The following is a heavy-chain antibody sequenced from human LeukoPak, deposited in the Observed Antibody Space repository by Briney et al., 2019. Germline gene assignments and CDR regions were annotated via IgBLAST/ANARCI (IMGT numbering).Heavy chain of an antibody. CDR3: ARDYSGAGTVGATSGY. Sequence: SETLSLTCTVSGGSISSSSYYWDWIRQAPGKGLEWIGSIYYSGNTSYNPSLKSRVTMSVDTSKNEFSLKLRSVTAADTAVYYCARDYSGAGTVGATSGYWGQGTLVTVSS. V-gene: IGHV4-39*02. D-gene: IGHD1-26*01. CDR2: IYYSGNT. CDR1: GGSISSSSYY. J-gene: IGHJ4*02.